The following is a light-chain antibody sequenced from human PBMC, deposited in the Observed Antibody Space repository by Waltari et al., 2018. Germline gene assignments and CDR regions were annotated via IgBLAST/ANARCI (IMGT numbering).Light chain of an antibody. CDR2: GAS. V-gene: IGKV3-20*01. CDR3: QHYVRLPVT. Sequence: LVLTQSPGTLSLSPGERATLPCRASQSVGRTLAWYQKRPGQAPRLLIYGASTRATAIPDRFSGSGSGTDFSLTISRLEPEDFAVYYCQHYVRLPVTFGQGTTVEIK. CDR1: QSVGRT. J-gene: IGKJ1*01.